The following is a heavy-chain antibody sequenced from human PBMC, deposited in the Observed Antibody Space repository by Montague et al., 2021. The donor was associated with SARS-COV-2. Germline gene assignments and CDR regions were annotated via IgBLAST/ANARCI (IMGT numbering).Heavy chain of an antibody. V-gene: IGHV4-34*01. J-gene: IGHJ6*03. D-gene: IGHD3-10*02. CDR3: ARGRIEVSMFVEVLTGASYYMDV. CDR1: GGSFSGHY. Sequence: SETLSLTCAVYGGSFSGHYWSWIRQPPGKGLEWIGEINNSGSTNYNPSLKSRVTISVDTSKNQFSLKLHSVTGADTAVYYCARGRIEVSMFVEVLTGASYYMDVWGKGTTVTVSS. CDR2: INNSGST.